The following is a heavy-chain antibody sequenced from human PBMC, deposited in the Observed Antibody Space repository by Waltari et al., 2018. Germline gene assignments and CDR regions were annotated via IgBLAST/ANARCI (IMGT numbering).Heavy chain of an antibody. CDR3: ARVAVAGVYFQH. J-gene: IGHJ1*01. CDR2: SYMGGST. V-gene: IGHV3-53*01. CDR1: GFTVSSNY. Sequence: EVQLVESGGGLIQPGGSLRLSCAASGFTVSSNYMSWARHAPGNGLGWVSVSYMGGSTSSADSGRGRFTISRDNSKNTLYLQMNSLRAEDTAVYYCARVAVAGVYFQHWGQGTLVTVSS. D-gene: IGHD6-19*01.